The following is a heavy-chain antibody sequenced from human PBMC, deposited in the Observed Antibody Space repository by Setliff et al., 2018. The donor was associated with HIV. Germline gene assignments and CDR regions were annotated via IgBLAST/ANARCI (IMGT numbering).Heavy chain of an antibody. CDR1: GGSISSNNW. CDR3: ARGWGWNDDESSGRPQYAFDI. V-gene: IGHV4-4*02. D-gene: IGHD3-22*01. CDR2: IYHSGST. Sequence: SSETLSLTCAVSGGSISSNNWWSWVRQPPGKGLEWIGEIYHSGSTNYNPSLKSRVSISVDKSKNQFSLKLSSVTAADTAVYYCARGWGWNDDESSGRPQYAFDIWGQGTMVTVSS. J-gene: IGHJ3*02.